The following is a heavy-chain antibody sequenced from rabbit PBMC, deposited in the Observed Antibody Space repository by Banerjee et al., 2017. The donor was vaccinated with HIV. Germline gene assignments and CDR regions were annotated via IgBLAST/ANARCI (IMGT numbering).Heavy chain of an antibody. D-gene: IGHD6-1*01. CDR1: GFDLSSYYY. V-gene: IGHV1S45*01. Sequence: QQQLVESGGGLVQPEGSLTLTCTASGFDLSSYYYMCWVRQAPGKGLEWIACIYGGSSGSTYYASWARGRFTISKTSSTVDLQMTSLTAAHTATYFCARATYGRGYVDYVNLWGPGTLVTVS. CDR2: IYGGSSGST. CDR3: ARATYGRGYVDYVNL. J-gene: IGHJ4*01.